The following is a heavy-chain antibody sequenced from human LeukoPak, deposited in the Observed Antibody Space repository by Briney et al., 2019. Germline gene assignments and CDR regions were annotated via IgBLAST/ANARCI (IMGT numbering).Heavy chain of an antibody. D-gene: IGHD6-13*01. J-gene: IGHJ4*02. Sequence: PGGSLRLSCAASGFTFSSYWMSWVRQAPGKGLEWVANIKQDGSEKYYVDSVKGRFTISRDNAKNSLYLQMNSLRAEDTAVYCCARDKVVPAAPRYSSSWYLDYWGQGTLVTVSS. CDR2: IKQDGSEK. CDR3: ARDKVVPAAPRYSSSWYLDY. V-gene: IGHV3-7*01. CDR1: GFTFSSYW.